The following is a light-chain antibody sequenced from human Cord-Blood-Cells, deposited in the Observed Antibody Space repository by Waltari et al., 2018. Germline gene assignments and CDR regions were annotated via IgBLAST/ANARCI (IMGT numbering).Light chain of an antibody. CDR3: SSYTSSSTLV. CDR2: DVS. V-gene: IGLV2-14*01. J-gene: IGLJ1*01. CDR1: SSDVGGYNY. Sequence: QSALTQPASVSGSPGQSITISCTRTSSDVGGYNYVSWYQPHPGKAPKLMIYDVSNRPSGVPNRYSGSKSGNTASRTISGLQAEDEADYYCSSYTSSSTLVCGTGTKVTVL.